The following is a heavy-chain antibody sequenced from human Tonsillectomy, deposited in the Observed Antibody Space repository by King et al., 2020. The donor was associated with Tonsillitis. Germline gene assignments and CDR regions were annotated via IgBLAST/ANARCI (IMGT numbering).Heavy chain of an antibody. CDR2: ISRSGSAI. Sequence: EVQLVESGGGLVQPGGSLRLACAASGFTFSSYEMNWVRQAPGKGLERVSYISRSGSAIYYADSVKGRFTISRDNAKNSLYLQMDSLRAEDTAVYYCGRDGYSYGGGYYYYYYMDVWGKGTTVTVSS. V-gene: IGHV3-48*03. D-gene: IGHD3-16*02. CDR1: GFTFSSYE. J-gene: IGHJ6*03. CDR3: GRDGYSYGGGYYYYYYMDV.